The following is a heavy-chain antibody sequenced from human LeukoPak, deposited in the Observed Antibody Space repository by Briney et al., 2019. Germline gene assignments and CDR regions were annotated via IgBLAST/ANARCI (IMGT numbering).Heavy chain of an antibody. CDR2: ISYDGSNK. Sequence: GGSLRLSCAASGFTFSSYAMHWVRQAPGKGLEWVAVISYDGSNKYYADSVKGRFTISRDNSKNTLYLQMNSLRAEDTAVYYCAKAQGDPWGQGTLVTVSS. V-gene: IGHV3-30*04. J-gene: IGHJ5*02. CDR1: GFTFSSYA. CDR3: AKAQGDP.